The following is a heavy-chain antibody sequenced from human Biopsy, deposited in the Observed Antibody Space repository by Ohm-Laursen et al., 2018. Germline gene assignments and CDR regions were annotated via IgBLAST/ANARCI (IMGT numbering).Heavy chain of an antibody. J-gene: IGHJ6*02. CDR1: GGTFSSFG. V-gene: IGHV1-18*01. D-gene: IGHD2/OR15-2a*01. Sequence: ASVKVSCNASGGTFSSFGISWVRQAPGQGFEWMGRISGYNGNTNYAQKFQGRITMTIDAATSTGYMGLRSLKSDDTAVYYCARATNSTGWPYYYFYGMDVWGQGTTVTVSS. CDR3: ARATNSTGWPYYYFYGMDV. CDR2: ISGYNGNT.